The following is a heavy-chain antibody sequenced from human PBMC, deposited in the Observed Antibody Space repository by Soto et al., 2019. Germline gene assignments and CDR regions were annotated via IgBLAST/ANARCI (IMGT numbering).Heavy chain of an antibody. CDR1: GGTFSSYA. D-gene: IGHD3-9*01. CDR3: AREELLTGWRNWFDP. CDR2: FIPIFGTA. V-gene: IGHV1-69*01. J-gene: IGHJ5*02. Sequence: QVQLVQSGAEVKKPGSSVKVSCKASGGTFSSYAISWVRQAPGQGLEWMGGFIPIFGTANYAQKFQGRVTITADESTSTADMELSSLRSEDTAVYYCAREELLTGWRNWFDPWGQGTLVTVSS.